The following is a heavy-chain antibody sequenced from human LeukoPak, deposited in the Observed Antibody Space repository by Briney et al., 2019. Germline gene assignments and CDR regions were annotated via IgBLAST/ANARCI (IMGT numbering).Heavy chain of an antibody. CDR2: ISWDGGST. J-gene: IGHJ4*02. CDR1: GFTFSSYS. Sequence: GGSLRLSCAASGFTFSSYSMNWVRQAPGKGLEWVSLISWDGGSTCYADSVKGRFTISRDNSKNSLYLQMNSLRAEDTALYYCAKDLRSGVAGTFGIDYWGQGTLVTVSS. V-gene: IGHV3-43D*03. D-gene: IGHD6-19*01. CDR3: AKDLRSGVAGTFGIDY.